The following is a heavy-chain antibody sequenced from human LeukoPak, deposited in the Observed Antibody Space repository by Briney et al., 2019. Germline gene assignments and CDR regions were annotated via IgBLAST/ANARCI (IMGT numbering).Heavy chain of an antibody. J-gene: IGHJ4*02. V-gene: IGHV1-2*02. D-gene: IGHD2-15*01. CDR2: INPNSGGT. Sequence: ASVKVSCKASGYTFTGYYMHWVRQAPGQGLEWMGWINPNSGGTNYAQKFQGRVTMTRDTSISTAYMELSRLRSDDTAVYYCASELEVVAATLDYWGQGTLVTVSS. CDR3: ASELEVVAATLDY. CDR1: GYTFTGYY.